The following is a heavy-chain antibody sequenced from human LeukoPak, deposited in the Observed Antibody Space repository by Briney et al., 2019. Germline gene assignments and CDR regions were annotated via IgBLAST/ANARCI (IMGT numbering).Heavy chain of an antibody. J-gene: IGHJ4*02. Sequence: GGSLRLSCAASGFNITGNYMNWVRQAPGKGLEWVAIIYSGGFTYYRDSVKGRFTIYRDNSKNTVYLQMNSLRAEDTAVYYCAKAVDTAMVIDYWGQGTLVTVSS. CDR1: GFNITGNY. V-gene: IGHV3-66*01. D-gene: IGHD5-18*01. CDR3: AKAVDTAMVIDY. CDR2: IYSGGFT.